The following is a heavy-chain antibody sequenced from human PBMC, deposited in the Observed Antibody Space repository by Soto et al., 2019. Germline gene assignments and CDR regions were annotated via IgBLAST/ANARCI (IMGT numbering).Heavy chain of an antibody. CDR1: GGSLSSSSYY. J-gene: IGHJ4*02. Sequence: QLHLQESGPGLVKPSETLSLTCSVSGGSLSSSSYYWAWIRQPPGKGLEWIGTIYYNGNTYYNPFLNSRVTIALDTSKSETALKLSSVPATDTAVYYCGRQDWTYSLLAINFWGQGTLVTVSS. CDR3: GRQDWTYSLLAINF. V-gene: IGHV4-39*01. D-gene: IGHD1-1*01. CDR2: IYYNGNT.